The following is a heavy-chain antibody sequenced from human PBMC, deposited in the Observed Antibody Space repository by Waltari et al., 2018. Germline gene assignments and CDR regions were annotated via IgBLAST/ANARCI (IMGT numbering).Heavy chain of an antibody. Sequence: EVQLVESGGGLVQPGKSLSLSCAASGFSFDDNAMHWVRQAPGQGLYGFSSINWHGYTSVYGDSVKCRFTISIDNAKKSVYLQMNSLRPEDTALYFCVNGPSGSVVGYMDVWGKGTMVTVSS. CDR2: INWHGYTS. CDR3: VNGPSGSVVGYMDV. CDR1: GFSFDDNA. J-gene: IGHJ6*04. V-gene: IGHV3-9*01. D-gene: IGHD1-26*01.